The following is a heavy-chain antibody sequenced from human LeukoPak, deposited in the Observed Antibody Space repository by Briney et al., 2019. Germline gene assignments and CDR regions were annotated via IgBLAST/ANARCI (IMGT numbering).Heavy chain of an antibody. V-gene: IGHV3-21*01. D-gene: IGHD5-12*01. CDR1: GFRFSNYS. CDR2: ISSLDTHK. Sequence: GGSLRLSCAASGFRFSNYSMTWGRQAPGKGLEWVSSISSLDTHKYYADSMKGRFTIARDNANNSLVLQMNSLRGEDSAVYYCARIFLTYSGYDLNFFDSWGQGALVTVSS. CDR3: ARIFLTYSGYDLNFFDS. J-gene: IGHJ4*02.